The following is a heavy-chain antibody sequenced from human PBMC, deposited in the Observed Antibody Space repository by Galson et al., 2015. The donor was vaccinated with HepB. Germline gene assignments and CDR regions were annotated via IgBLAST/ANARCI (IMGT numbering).Heavy chain of an antibody. Sequence: SVKVSCKASGYTFTGYYMHWVRQAPGQGLEWMGRFNPNSGGTNYAQKFQGRVTMTRDTSISTAYMELSRLRSDDTAVYYCARVRTVTTAYYYYMDVWGKGTTVTVSS. CDR2: FNPNSGGT. V-gene: IGHV1-2*06. J-gene: IGHJ6*03. CDR3: ARVRTVTTAYYYYMDV. CDR1: GYTFTGYY. D-gene: IGHD4-17*01.